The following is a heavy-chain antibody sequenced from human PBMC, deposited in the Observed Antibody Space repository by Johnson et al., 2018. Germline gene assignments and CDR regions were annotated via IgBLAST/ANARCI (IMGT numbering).Heavy chain of an antibody. D-gene: IGHD3-9*01. CDR2: IEPGDSDT. CDR1: GDSFTSYW. J-gene: IGHJ6*03. CDR3: VRFEYAWLFSSYYYIDV. Sequence: VQLVQSGAEVKKPGESLKISCQGSGDSFTSYWIGWVRQMPGKGLEWVGSIEPGDSDTKSSQSLQGQATISADKSIRTAYLQWSSLKASDTAMYYCVRFEYAWLFSSYYYIDVWGTGTTVTVSS. V-gene: IGHV5-51*03.